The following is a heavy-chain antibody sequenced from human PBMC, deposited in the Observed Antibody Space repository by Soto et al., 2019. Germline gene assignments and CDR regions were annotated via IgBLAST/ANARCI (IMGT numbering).Heavy chain of an antibody. J-gene: IGHJ4*02. CDR3: ARRRYDILTGYYHGSIDY. V-gene: IGHV4-39*01. CDR2: IYSSGTT. CDR1: GGSISSRNSY. Sequence: PSETLSLTCTVSGGSISSRNSYWGWIRQPPGEGLECIGTIYSSGTTYYNPSLKSRVAISVDTSKNQFSLKLNSVTAADTAVYNCARRRYDILTGYYHGSIDYWGQGTLVTVSS. D-gene: IGHD3-9*01.